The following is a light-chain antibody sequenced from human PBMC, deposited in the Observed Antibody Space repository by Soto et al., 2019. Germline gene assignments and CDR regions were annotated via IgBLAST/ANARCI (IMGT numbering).Light chain of an antibody. CDR2: DAS. Sequence: EIVLKQSPATLSLSPGERATLSCRASQSVSSYLAWYQQKPGQAPRLLIYDASNRATGIPARFSGSGSGTDFTLTISSLEPEEFALYYCQQRSNWPSTFGGGTKVEIK. CDR3: QQRSNWPST. J-gene: IGKJ4*01. CDR1: QSVSSY. V-gene: IGKV3-11*01.